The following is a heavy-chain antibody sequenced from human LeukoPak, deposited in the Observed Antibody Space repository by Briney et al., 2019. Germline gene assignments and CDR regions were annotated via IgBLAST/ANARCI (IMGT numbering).Heavy chain of an antibody. CDR3: ASPGFDYFDS. J-gene: IGHJ4*02. D-gene: IGHD3-10*01. CDR2: IYYTGST. Sequence: SETLSLTCTVSGGSISGTSNYWGWIRQPPGKGLHWIGSIYYTGSTYYNPSLKSRVTISVDTSKKQFSLKLPSVTAADTAVYYCASPGFDYFDSWGQGTLVTVSS. V-gene: IGHV4-39*01. CDR1: GGSISGTSNY.